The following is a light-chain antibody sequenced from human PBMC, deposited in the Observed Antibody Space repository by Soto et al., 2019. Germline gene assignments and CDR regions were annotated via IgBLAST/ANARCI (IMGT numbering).Light chain of an antibody. J-gene: IGLJ2*01. CDR3: QAWDSSTEGVV. CDR2: QDS. V-gene: IGLV3-1*01. Sequence: SYELTQPPSVSVSPGQTASITCSGDKLGDKYACWYQQKPGQSPVLVIYQDSKRPSGIPERFSGSNSGNTATLTISGTQAMDEADCYCQAWDSSTEGVVFGGGTKVTVL. CDR1: KLGDKY.